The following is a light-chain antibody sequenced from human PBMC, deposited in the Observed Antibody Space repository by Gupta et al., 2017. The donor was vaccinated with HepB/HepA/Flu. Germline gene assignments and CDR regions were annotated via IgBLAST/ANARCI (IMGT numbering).Light chain of an antibody. J-gene: IGLJ1*01. CDR1: NIGSKS. Sequence: SSVLTQPPSVSVAPGKTARITCGGNNIGSKSVHWYQQKPGQAPVRVVDDDSDRPSGIPERFSGSNSGNTATLTISRVEAGDEADYYCQVWDSSSDLYVFGTGTKVTVL. V-gene: IGLV3-21*03. CDR2: DDS. CDR3: QVWDSSSDLYV.